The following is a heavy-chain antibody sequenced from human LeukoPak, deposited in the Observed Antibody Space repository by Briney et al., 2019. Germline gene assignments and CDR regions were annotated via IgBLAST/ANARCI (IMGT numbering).Heavy chain of an antibody. Sequence: VESLKISCKGSGYSFTSYWMGWVRQMPEKGLEWMGIIYPGDSDTRYSPSFQGQVTISADKSISTAYLQWSSLKASDTAMYYCARAHYDILTGYYFDYWGQGTLVTVSS. CDR1: GYSFTSYW. V-gene: IGHV5-51*01. D-gene: IGHD3-9*01. CDR2: IYPGDSDT. CDR3: ARAHYDILTGYYFDY. J-gene: IGHJ4*02.